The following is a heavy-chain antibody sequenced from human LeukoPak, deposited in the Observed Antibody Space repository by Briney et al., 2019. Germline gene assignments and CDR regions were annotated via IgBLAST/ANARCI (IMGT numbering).Heavy chain of an antibody. Sequence: PPETLSLTCAVYGGSFSGYYWSWIRQPPGKGLEWIGEIKHSGSTNYNPSLKSRVTISVDTSKNQFSLKLSSVTAADTAVYYCAREGVRESLGDDYWGQGTLVTVSS. CDR1: GGSFSGYY. V-gene: IGHV4-34*01. J-gene: IGHJ4*02. D-gene: IGHD3-10*01. CDR2: IKHSGST. CDR3: AREGVRESLGDDY.